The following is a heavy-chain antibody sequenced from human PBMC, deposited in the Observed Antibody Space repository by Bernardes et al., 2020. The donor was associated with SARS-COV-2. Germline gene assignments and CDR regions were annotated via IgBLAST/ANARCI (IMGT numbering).Heavy chain of an antibody. CDR2: INHSGST. CDR1: GGSFSGYY. V-gene: IGHV4-34*01. J-gene: IGHJ4*02. CDR3: ARGQGKVVGGYCSSTSCHARRGGYYFDY. Sequence: SATLSLTCAAYGGSFSGYYWSWIRQPPGKGLEWIWEINHSGSTNYNPSLKSRVTISVDTSKNQFSLKLSSVTAADTAVYYCARGQGKVVGGYCSSTSCHARRGGYYFDYWGQGTLVTVSS. D-gene: IGHD2-2*01.